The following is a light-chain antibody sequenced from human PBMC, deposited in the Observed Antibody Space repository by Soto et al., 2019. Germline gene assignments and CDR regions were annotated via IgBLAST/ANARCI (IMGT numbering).Light chain of an antibody. CDR3: QQYGSSPYT. J-gene: IGKJ2*01. Sequence: EIVLTQSPGTLSLSPGERATLSCRASQSVSSSYLAWYQQKPGQAPRLIIYAASDRATGIPDRFSGSGSGTDFTLTISRLEPVDFAVYYCQQYGSSPYTFGQGTKLEIK. CDR2: AAS. CDR1: QSVSSSY. V-gene: IGKV3-20*01.